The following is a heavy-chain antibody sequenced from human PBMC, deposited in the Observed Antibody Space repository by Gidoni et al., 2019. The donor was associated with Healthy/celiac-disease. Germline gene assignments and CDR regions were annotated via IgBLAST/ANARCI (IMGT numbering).Heavy chain of an antibody. J-gene: IGHJ4*02. CDR3: ARSLFGSGWSTIGY. D-gene: IGHD6-19*01. CDR1: GFTFSSYG. V-gene: IGHV3-33*01. CDR2: IWYDGSNK. Sequence: QVQLVESGGGVVQPGRSLRLSCAASGFTFSSYGMHWVRQAPGKGLEWVAVIWYDGSNKYYADSVKGRFTISRDNSKNTLYLQMNSLRAEDTAVYYCARSLFGSGWSTIGYWGQGTLVTVSS.